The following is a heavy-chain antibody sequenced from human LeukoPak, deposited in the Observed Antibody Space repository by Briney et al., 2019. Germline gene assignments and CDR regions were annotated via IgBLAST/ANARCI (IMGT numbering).Heavy chain of an antibody. CDR1: GFTFSGSA. CDR2: IRSKANSYAT. Sequence: GGSLRLSCAASGFTFSGSAMHWVRQASGKGLEWVGRIRSKANSYATAYAASVKGRFTISRDDSKNTAYLQMNSLKTEDTAVYYCTSTARGDAFDIWGQGTMVTVSS. J-gene: IGHJ3*02. D-gene: IGHD6-25*01. V-gene: IGHV3-73*01. CDR3: TSTARGDAFDI.